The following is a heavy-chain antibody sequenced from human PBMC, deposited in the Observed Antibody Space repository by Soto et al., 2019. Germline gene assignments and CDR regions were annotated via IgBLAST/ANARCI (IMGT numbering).Heavy chain of an antibody. J-gene: IGHJ4*02. Sequence: PGESLKISCEGVGYSFPNHWIAWVRQRPDKGLEWMGTIYPGDSAMRYSPSFRGQVTISVDKSINTAYLQWDSLKASDTAKYYCARLSREFWSGPDYWGQGTLVTV. CDR1: GYSFPNHW. D-gene: IGHD3-3*01. V-gene: IGHV5-51*01. CDR3: ARLSREFWSGPDY. CDR2: IYPGDSAM.